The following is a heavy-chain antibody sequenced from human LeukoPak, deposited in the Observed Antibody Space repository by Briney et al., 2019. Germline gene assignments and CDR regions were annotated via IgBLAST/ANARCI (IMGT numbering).Heavy chain of an antibody. V-gene: IGHV4-39*07. CDR2: IYYSGST. Sequence: SETLSLTCTVSGGSISSSSYYWGWIRQPPGKGLEWIGSIYYSGSTYYNPSLKSRVTMSVDTSKNQFSLKLSSVTAADTAVYYCARDIDYGGTDDAFDIWGQGTMVTVSS. CDR1: GGSISSSSYY. J-gene: IGHJ3*02. D-gene: IGHD4-23*01. CDR3: ARDIDYGGTDDAFDI.